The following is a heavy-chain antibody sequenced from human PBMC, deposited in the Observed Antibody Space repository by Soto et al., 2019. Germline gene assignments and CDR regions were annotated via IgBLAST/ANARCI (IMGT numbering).Heavy chain of an antibody. J-gene: IGHJ4*02. V-gene: IGHV1-18*01. Sequence: ASVKVSCKASGYTFTSYGISWVRQAPGQGLEWMGWISAYNGNTNYAQKLQGRVTMTTDTSTSTAYMELRSLRSDDTAVYYCARDQISTLNSIYGGYGYWGQGTLVTVSS. D-gene: IGHD3-3*02. CDR3: ARDQISTLNSIYGGYGY. CDR2: ISAYNGNT. CDR1: GYTFTSYG.